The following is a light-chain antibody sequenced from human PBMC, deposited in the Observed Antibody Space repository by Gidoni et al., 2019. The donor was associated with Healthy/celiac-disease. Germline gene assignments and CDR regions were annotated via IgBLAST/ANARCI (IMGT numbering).Light chain of an antibody. V-gene: IGKV3-20*01. J-gene: IGKJ3*01. CDR2: GAS. Sequence: EIVLTQSPGTLSLSPGERATLSCRASQSVSSSYLAWYQQKPGQAPRLLIYGASSRATGIPDRFSGSGSGTDFTLTISRLEPEDFAVYYCQQYGSSPIFTFGSGTKVGIK. CDR1: QSVSSSY. CDR3: QQYGSSPIFT.